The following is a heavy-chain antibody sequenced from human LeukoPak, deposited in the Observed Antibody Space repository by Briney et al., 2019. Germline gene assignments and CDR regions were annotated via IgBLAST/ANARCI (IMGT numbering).Heavy chain of an antibody. CDR2: IWYDGSNK. J-gene: IGHJ6*02. CDR3: ARDLPFSKATSPGFYGMDV. D-gene: IGHD2-2*01. Sequence: LTGGSLRLSCAASGFIFSDFALHWVRQAPGKGLEWVAVIWYDGSNKYYADSVKGRFTISRDNSKNTLYLQMNSLRAEDTAVYYCARDLPFSKATSPGFYGMDVWGQGTTVTVSS. V-gene: IGHV3-33*08. CDR1: GFIFSDFA.